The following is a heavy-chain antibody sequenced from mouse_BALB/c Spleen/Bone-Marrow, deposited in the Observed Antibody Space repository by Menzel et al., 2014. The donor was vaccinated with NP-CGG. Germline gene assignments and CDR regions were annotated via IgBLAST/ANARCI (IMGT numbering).Heavy chain of an antibody. CDR2: FAPGSGNT. D-gene: IGHD2-4*01. CDR3: ARARSTVITTWYFDV. CDR1: GYTFTSYW. Sequence: DLVKPGASVKLSCKASGYTFTSYWINWIKQRPGQGLEWIGRFAPGSGNTYYNEMFKGKATLTVDTSSSTAYIQLSSLSSEDSAVYFCARARSTVITTWYFDVWGAGTTVTVCS. V-gene: IGHV1S41*01. J-gene: IGHJ1*01.